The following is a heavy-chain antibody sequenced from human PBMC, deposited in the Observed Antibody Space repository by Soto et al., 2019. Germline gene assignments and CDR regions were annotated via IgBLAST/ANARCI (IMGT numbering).Heavy chain of an antibody. Sequence: GGSLRLSCAASGFTFSDYYMSWIRQAPGKGLEWVSYISSSSSYTNYADSVKGRFTISRDNAKNSLYLQMNSLRAEDTAVYYCARGPRYYYDSSGYYWGRLDYWGQGTLVTVSS. CDR1: GFTFSDYY. CDR2: ISSSSSYT. J-gene: IGHJ4*02. V-gene: IGHV3-11*06. CDR3: ARGPRYYYDSSGYYWGRLDY. D-gene: IGHD3-22*01.